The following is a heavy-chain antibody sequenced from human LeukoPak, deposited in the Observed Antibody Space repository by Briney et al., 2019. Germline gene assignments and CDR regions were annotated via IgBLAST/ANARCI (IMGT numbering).Heavy chain of an antibody. CDR3: WRPSPSGGAFDI. CDR2: IYPGDSDT. V-gene: IGHV5-51*01. D-gene: IGHD6-25*01. CDR1: GNRFPCYW. J-gene: IGHJ3*02. Sequence: GESLKISCKGSGNRFPCYWISWVRQMPGKGLEWMGIIYPGDSDTRYSPSFQGQVTISAHKSISTAYLQRSSRKASDTAMYYCWRPSPSGGAFDIWGQGTMVTVSS.